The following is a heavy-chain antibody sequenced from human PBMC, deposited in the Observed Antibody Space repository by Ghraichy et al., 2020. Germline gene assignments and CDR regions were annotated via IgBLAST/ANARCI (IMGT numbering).Heavy chain of an antibody. CDR1: GGSISSYY. CDR3: ASIGYCTNGLCYGNSMDV. J-gene: IGHJ6*02. V-gene: IGHV4-59*01. D-gene: IGHD2-8*01. Sequence: SETLSLTCTVSGGSISSYYWSWIRQPPGKGLEWIGYIYYSGSTNYNPSLKSRVTISVDTSKNQFSLKLSSVTAADTAVYYCASIGYCTNGLCYGNSMDVWGLGSTVAVSS. CDR2: IYYSGST.